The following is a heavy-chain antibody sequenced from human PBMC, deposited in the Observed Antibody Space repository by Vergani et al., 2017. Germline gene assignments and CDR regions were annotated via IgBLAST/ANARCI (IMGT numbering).Heavy chain of an antibody. J-gene: IGHJ3*02. D-gene: IGHD3-10*01. V-gene: IGHV4-34*01. Sequence: QVQLQQWGAGLLKPSETLSLTCAVYGGSFSGYYWSWIRQPPGKGLEWIGEINHSGSTNSNPSLKSRVTISVDTSKNQFSLKLSSVTAADTAVYYCARGRPPLMAPITMVRGVKMNAFDIWGQGTMVTVSS. CDR3: ARGRPPLMAPITMVRGVKMNAFDI. CDR1: GGSFSGYY. CDR2: INHSGST.